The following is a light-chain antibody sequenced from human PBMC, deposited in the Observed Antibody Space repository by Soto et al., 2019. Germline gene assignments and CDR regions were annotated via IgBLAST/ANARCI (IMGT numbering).Light chain of an antibody. Sequence: EIVMTQSPATLSVSPGERATLSCTASQSVNNNVAWYQQKPGHTPRLLIYSASTRATAIPARFSGSGSGTEFTLTISSLQSEDFAVYFCQQYDNWPYTFGQGTKVDIK. CDR3: QQYDNWPYT. J-gene: IGKJ2*01. CDR1: QSVNNN. V-gene: IGKV3-15*01. CDR2: SAS.